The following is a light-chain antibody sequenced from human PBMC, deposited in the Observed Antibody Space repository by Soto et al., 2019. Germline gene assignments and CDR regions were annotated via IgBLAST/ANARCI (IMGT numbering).Light chain of an antibody. V-gene: IGKV3D-15*01. J-gene: IGKJ4*01. CDR2: GAS. Sequence: VMTQSPATLSVSPGERATLSCRASQSVSRNLAWYQQKPGQAPSLLIYGASTRATGIPARFIGSGSGTEFTLTFSSLEPEDFAVDDCQQRRNWLTFCGGTKVDIK. CDR1: QSVSRN. CDR3: QQRRNWLT.